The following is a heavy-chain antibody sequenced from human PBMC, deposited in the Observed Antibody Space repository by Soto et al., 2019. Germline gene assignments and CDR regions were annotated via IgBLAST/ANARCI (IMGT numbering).Heavy chain of an antibody. CDR3: ARDFRYSGSYEKPPWNWFDP. J-gene: IGHJ5*02. Sequence: ASVKVSCKASGYTFTSYGISWVRQAPGQGLEWMGWISAYNGNTNYAQKLQGRVTMTTDTSTSTAYMELSSLRSEDTAVYYCARDFRYSGSYEKPPWNWFDPWGQGTLVTVSS. CDR2: ISAYNGNT. CDR1: GYTFTSYG. V-gene: IGHV1-18*04. D-gene: IGHD1-26*01.